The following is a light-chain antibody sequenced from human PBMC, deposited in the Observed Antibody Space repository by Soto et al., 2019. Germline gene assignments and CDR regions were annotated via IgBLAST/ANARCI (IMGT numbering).Light chain of an antibody. CDR3: QQYGSSPWT. Sequence: IVLTQSPATLSVSPGERATLSCRASQSVSSYLAWYQQKPGQAPRPLIYDASNRATGLPARFSGSGSGKDFTLTISRLQPEDFAVYYCQQYGSSPWTFGQGTKVDNK. CDR1: QSVSSY. V-gene: IGKV3-11*01. J-gene: IGKJ1*01. CDR2: DAS.